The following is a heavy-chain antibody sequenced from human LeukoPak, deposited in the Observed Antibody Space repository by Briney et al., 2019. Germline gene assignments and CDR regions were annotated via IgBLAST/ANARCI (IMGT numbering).Heavy chain of an antibody. D-gene: IGHD3-10*01. J-gene: IGHJ4*02. CDR3: ARDRIYGSGSDHFDY. CDR1: GYSIRSGYY. CDR2: IYHSGGT. Sequence: SETLSLTCTVSGYSIRSGYYWGWIRQPPGKGLEWIGSIYHSGGTYYNPSLKSRVTISVDTSKNQFSLKLSSVAAADTAVYYCARDRIYGSGSDHFDYWGQGTLVTVSS. V-gene: IGHV4-38-2*02.